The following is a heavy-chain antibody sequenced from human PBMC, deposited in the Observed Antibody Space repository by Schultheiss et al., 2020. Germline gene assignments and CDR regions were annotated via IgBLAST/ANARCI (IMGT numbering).Heavy chain of an antibody. J-gene: IGHJ6*02. CDR1: GFTFSSYG. V-gene: IGHV3-30*18. CDR2: ISYDGSNK. CDR3: AKARGYSGYDWYYYYGMDV. Sequence: GGSLRLSCAASGFTFSSYGMHWVRQAPGKGLEWVAVISYDGSNKYYADSVKGRFTISRDNSKNTLYLQMNSLRAEDTAVYYCAKARGYSGYDWYYYYGMDVWGQGTTVTVSS. D-gene: IGHD5-12*01.